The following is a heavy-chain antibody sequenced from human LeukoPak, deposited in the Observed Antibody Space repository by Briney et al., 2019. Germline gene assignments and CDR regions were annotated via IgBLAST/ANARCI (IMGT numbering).Heavy chain of an antibody. Sequence: GGSLRLSCAASGFTFSSYAVHWVRQAPGKGLEWVAIISYDGYNKYYAASVKGRFTISRDNSKNTLYLQMNSLRAEDTAVYYCARDIGVNWNYAFDYWGQGTLVTVSS. CDR2: ISYDGYNK. D-gene: IGHD1-7*01. J-gene: IGHJ4*02. CDR3: ARDIGVNWNYAFDY. V-gene: IGHV3-30*01. CDR1: GFTFSSYA.